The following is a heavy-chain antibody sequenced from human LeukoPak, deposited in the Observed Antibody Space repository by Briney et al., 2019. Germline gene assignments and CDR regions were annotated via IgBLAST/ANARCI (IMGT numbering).Heavy chain of an antibody. CDR3: ARGPDIVATMEGDYYYYGMDV. D-gene: IGHD5-12*01. V-gene: IGHV4-30-4*01. J-gene: IGHJ6*02. CDR1: GGSISSGDYY. CDR2: NYCSGRT. Sequence: SETLSLTCTVSGGSISSGDYYWRWIRQPPGKGLEWIGYNYCSGRTYYNPSLKSRVTISVDTSKNQFSLKLSSVTAADTAVYYCARGPDIVATMEGDYYYYGMDVWGQGTTVTVSS.